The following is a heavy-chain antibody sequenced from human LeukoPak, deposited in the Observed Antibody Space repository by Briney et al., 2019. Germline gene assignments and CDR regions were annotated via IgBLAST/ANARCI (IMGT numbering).Heavy chain of an antibody. D-gene: IGHD6-19*01. J-gene: IGHJ3*02. CDR3: VRDNKGIAVSAAFDI. Sequence: SQTLSLTCAISGDSVSINTATWNWIRQSPSRGLEWLGRTYYRSKWSNDYAVSVKSRITINPDTSKNQFSLQLNSMTPEDTAVYYCVRDNKGIAVSAAFDIWGQGTMVIVSS. CDR2: TYYRSKWSN. V-gene: IGHV6-1*01. CDR1: GDSVSINTAT.